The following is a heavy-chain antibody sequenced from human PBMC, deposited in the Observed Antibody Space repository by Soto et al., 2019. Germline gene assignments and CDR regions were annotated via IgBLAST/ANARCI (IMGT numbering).Heavy chain of an antibody. CDR1: GGTFSSYA. D-gene: IGHD6-19*01. Sequence: ASVKVSCKASGGTFSSYAISWVRQAPGQGLEWMGGIIPIFGTANYAQKFQGRVTITADESTSTAYMELSSLRSEDTAVYYCARDAVSKGVAGFDYWGQGTLVTVSS. CDR2: IIPIFGTA. J-gene: IGHJ4*02. CDR3: ARDAVSKGVAGFDY. V-gene: IGHV1-69*13.